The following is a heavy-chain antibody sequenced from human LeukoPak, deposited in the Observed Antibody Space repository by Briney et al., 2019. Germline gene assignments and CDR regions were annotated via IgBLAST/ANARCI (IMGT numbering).Heavy chain of an antibody. CDR3: AKDLGYLTLVGLRLIDY. V-gene: IGHV3-30*02. Sequence: GGSLRLSCAASGFSFSRYGIDWVRQAPGKGREWVAFIRYDGSHKYYADSVKRRFTVSRDNSKNTLYLQTNSLRAEDTAVYFCAKDLGYLTLVGLRLIDYWGQGTLVTVSS. J-gene: IGHJ4*02. D-gene: IGHD3-16*01. CDR2: IRYDGSHK. CDR1: GFSFSRYG.